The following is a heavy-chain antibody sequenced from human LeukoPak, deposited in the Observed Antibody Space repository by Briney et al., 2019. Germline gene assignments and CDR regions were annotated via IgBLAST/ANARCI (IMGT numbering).Heavy chain of an antibody. CDR3: ARGPYYYDSSGYDY. V-gene: IGHV3-13*01. J-gene: IGHJ4*02. D-gene: IGHD3-22*01. CDR1: GFSFSTYD. Sequence: GGSLRLSCVASGFSFSTYDMYWVRQAAGRGLEWVSALGTNGDSYYLGSVKGRFTISRDNSKNTLYLQMNSLRAEDTAVYYCARGPYYYDSSGYDYWGQGTLVTVSS. CDR2: LGTNGDS.